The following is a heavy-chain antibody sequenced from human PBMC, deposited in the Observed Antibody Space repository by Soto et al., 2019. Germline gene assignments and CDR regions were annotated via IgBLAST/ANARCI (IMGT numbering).Heavy chain of an antibody. J-gene: IGHJ6*02. Sequence: PSETLSLTCTVSGGSISSYYWSWIRQPPGKGLEWIGYIYYSGSTNYNPSLKSRVTISVDTSKNQFSLKLSSVTAADTAVYYCARDNVGMDVWGQGTTVTVSS. V-gene: IGHV4-59*01. CDR1: GGSISSYY. CDR3: ARDNVGMDV. CDR2: IYYSGST.